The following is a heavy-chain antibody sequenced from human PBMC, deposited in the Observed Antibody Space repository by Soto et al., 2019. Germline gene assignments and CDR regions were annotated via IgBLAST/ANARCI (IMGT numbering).Heavy chain of an antibody. CDR1: GGTFSRKP. V-gene: IGHV1-69*01. CDR2: IIPIFGPA. CDR3: ARGWGYDSNDYYYAY. J-gene: IGHJ4*02. D-gene: IGHD3-22*01. Sequence: QVQLVQSGAEVRKPGSSVRSSGRASGGTFSRKPSSGVRQAPGQGLEWMGGIIPIFGPANHAQKFQGRVTIIADESTSTVYMELSSLRSEDTAMYYCARGWGYDSNDYYYAYWGQGTLVIVSS.